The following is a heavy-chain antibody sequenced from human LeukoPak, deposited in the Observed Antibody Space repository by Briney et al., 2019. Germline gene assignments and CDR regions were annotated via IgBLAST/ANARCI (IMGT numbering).Heavy chain of an antibody. CDR1: GGSISSYY. D-gene: IGHD1-1*01. Sequence: SETLSLTRTVSGGSISSYYWSWIRQPAGKVLEYIGRTYTTGSANYNPSLKGRVSLSLDTSKNQFTLKLSSVTAADTAVYYCARSAGSGFQLGHWGQGTLVTVSS. J-gene: IGHJ4*02. CDR3: ARSAGSGFQLGH. CDR2: TYTTGSA. V-gene: IGHV4-4*07.